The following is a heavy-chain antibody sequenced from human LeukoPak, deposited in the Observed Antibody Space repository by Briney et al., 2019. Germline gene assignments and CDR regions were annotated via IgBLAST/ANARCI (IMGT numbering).Heavy chain of an antibody. CDR3: AREEGYRYGQTGYFDY. D-gene: IGHD5-18*01. J-gene: IGHJ4*02. V-gene: IGHV3-7*03. CDR2: IKQDGSEK. CDR1: GFTFSSYW. Sequence: GGSLRLSCAASGFTFSSYWMSWVRQAPGKGLEWVANIKQDGSEKYYVDSVKGRFTISRDNAKNSLYLQMNSLRAEDTAVYYCAREEGYRYGQTGYFDYWGQGTLVTVSS.